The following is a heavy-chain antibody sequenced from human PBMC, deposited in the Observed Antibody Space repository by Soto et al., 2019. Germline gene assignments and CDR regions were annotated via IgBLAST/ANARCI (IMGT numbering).Heavy chain of an antibody. J-gene: IGHJ4*02. V-gene: IGHV3-48*03. CDR2: IDTRGSTI. CDR1: GFTFSSFE. D-gene: IGHD2-21*01. CDR3: ATGVWYYFDY. Sequence: GALRLSCAASGFTFSSFELNWVRQAPGKGLEWISYIDTRGSTIYYADSVKGRFTISRDNAKNSLYLQMNSLRAEDTAVYYCATGVWYYFDYWGQGALVTVSS.